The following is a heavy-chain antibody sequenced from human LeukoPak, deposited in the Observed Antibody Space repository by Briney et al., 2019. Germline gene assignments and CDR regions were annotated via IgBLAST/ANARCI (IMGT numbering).Heavy chain of an antibody. Sequence: GGSLRLSCAASGFTVSSNCMSWVRQAPGKGLEWVAVISYDGSNKYYTDSVKGQFTISRDNSKNTLYLQMNSLRAEDTAVYYCARGLYCSSTSCPFDPWGQGTLVTVSS. D-gene: IGHD2-2*01. CDR2: ISYDGSNK. J-gene: IGHJ5*02. V-gene: IGHV3-30*03. CDR1: GFTVSSNC. CDR3: ARGLYCSSTSCPFDP.